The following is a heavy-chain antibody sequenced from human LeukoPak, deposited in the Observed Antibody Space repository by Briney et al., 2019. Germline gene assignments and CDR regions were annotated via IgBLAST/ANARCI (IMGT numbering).Heavy chain of an antibody. CDR2: INHSGST. J-gene: IGHJ1*01. Sequence: PSETLSLTCAVYGGSFSDYYWSWIRQPPGKGLEWIGEINHSGSTNYNPSLKSRVTISGDTSKNQFSLKLSSVTAADTAVYYCAYSSGYQQNWGQGTPVTVSS. CDR1: GGSFSDYY. CDR3: AYSSGYQQN. V-gene: IGHV4-34*01. D-gene: IGHD3-22*01.